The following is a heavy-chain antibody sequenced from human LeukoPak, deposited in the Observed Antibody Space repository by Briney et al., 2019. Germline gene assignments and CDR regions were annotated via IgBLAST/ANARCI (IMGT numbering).Heavy chain of an antibody. CDR2: ISDNGGNT. V-gene: IGHV3-64D*06. J-gene: IGHJ4*02. CDR1: GFTFSNYA. CDR3: VKAAGSWYGYFDY. Sequence: PGGSLRLSCSASGFTFSNYAIHWVRQAPGKGLEYVSTISDNGGNTNYADSVKGRFTISRDNSKNTLYLQMGSLRAEDTAVYYCVKAAGSWYGYFDYWGQGTLVTVSS. D-gene: IGHD6-13*01.